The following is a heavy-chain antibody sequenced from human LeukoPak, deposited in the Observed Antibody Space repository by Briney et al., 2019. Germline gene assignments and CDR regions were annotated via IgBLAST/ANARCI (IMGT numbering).Heavy chain of an antibody. CDR3: ATYRQVLLPFES. CDR2: ISGSGGIT. V-gene: IGHV3-23*01. J-gene: IGHJ4*02. D-gene: IGHD2-8*02. CDR1: GFIFNSHA. Sequence: GGSLRLSCAASGFIFNSHAMNWVRQAPGKGLEWVSVISGSGGITYYADSVRGRFTISRDNSKSTLSLQMNSLRADDTAIYYCATYRQVLLPFESWGQGTLVTVSS.